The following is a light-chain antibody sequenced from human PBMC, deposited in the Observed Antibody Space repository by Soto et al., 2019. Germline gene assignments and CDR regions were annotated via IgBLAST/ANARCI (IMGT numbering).Light chain of an antibody. CDR2: AAS. V-gene: IGKV1-9*01. CDR1: QGISSY. Sequence: DIQLTQSPSFLSASVGDRVIITCRASQGISSYLAWYQQKPGKAPKLLIYAASTLQSGVPSGFSGSGSGTEFTLTISSLQPEDCATYYCQQFNSFPLTFGGGTKVEIK. J-gene: IGKJ4*01. CDR3: QQFNSFPLT.